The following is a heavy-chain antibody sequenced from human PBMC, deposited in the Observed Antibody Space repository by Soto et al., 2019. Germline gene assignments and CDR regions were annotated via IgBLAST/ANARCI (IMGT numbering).Heavy chain of an antibody. CDR1: GFTFSSYG. V-gene: IGHV3-30*18. D-gene: IGHD1-7*01. CDR3: AKQRGTNWNYAGFDY. CDR2: ISYDGSNK. Sequence: VGSLRLSCAASGFTFSSYGMHWVRQAPGKGLEWVAVISYDGSNKYYADSVKGRFTISRDNSKNTLYLQMNSLRAEDTAVYYCAKQRGTNWNYAGFDYWGQGTLVTV. J-gene: IGHJ4*02.